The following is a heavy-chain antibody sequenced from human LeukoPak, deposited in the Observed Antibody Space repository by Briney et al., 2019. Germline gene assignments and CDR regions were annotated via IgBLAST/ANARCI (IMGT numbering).Heavy chain of an antibody. CDR1: GGTFSSYA. D-gene: IGHD3-10*01. Sequence: SVKVSCKASGGTFSSYAISWVRQAPGQGLEWMGGIIPIFGTANYAQKFQGRVTITTDESTSTAYMELSSLRSEDTAVYYCARDGGSGSYYYYGMDVWGQGTTVTVSS. CDR2: IIPIFGTA. CDR3: ARDGGSGSYYYYGMDV. V-gene: IGHV1-69*05. J-gene: IGHJ6*02.